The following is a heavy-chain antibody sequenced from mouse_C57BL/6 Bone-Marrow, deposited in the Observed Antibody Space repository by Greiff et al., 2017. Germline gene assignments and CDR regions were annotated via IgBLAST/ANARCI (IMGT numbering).Heavy chain of an antibody. CDR3: ARDVDYYGSSEGYFDV. V-gene: IGHV1-69*01. D-gene: IGHD1-1*01. Sequence: QVQLQQPGAELVMPGASVKLSCKASGYTFTSYWMHWVKQRPGQGLEWIGEIDPSDSYTNYNQKFKGKSTLTVDKSSSTAYMQLSSLTSEDSAVYYCARDVDYYGSSEGYFDVWGTGTTVTVSS. CDR2: IDPSDSYT. J-gene: IGHJ1*03. CDR1: GYTFTSYW.